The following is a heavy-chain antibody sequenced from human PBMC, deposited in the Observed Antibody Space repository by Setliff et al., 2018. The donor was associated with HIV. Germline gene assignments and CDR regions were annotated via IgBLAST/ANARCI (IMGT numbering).Heavy chain of an antibody. CDR1: GGSINNDIYF. V-gene: IGHV4-31*03. J-gene: IGHJ5*02. Sequence: SETLSLTCTVSGGSINNDIYFWTWIRQRPGKGLEWIGYIYYSGSTHSNPSLKSRLTISVDTSSNQFSLKLNSVTAADTAIYYCARSSRSSPFWFDHWGLGTLVTVSS. CDR2: IYYSGST. CDR3: ARSSRSSPFWFDH. D-gene: IGHD6-6*01.